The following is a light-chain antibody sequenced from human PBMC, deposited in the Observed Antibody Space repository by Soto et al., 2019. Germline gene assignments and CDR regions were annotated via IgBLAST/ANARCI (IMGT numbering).Light chain of an antibody. Sequence: DIQMTQSPSTLSASVGDRVTITCRASQTISSWLAWYQQKPGKAPKLLIYKASTLESGVTSRFSGGESGTEFTLTISSLQPDDFATYYCQQYNSYSPYTFGQGTKLEIK. CDR2: KAS. V-gene: IGKV1-5*03. CDR3: QQYNSYSPYT. CDR1: QTISSW. J-gene: IGKJ2*01.